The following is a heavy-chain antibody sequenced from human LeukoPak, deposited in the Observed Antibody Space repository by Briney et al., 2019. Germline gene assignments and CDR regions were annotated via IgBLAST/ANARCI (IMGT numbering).Heavy chain of an antibody. CDR1: GFTVSSNY. V-gene: IGHV3-53*01. J-gene: IGHJ4*02. Sequence: GGSLRLSCAASGFTVSSNYMSWVRQAPGKGLEWGSVIYSGGSTYYQDSVKGRFTISRDNSKNTLYLQMNSLRAEDTAVYYCARGYYDSSGYLAGFDYWGQGTLVTVSS. CDR3: ARGYYDSSGYLAGFDY. CDR2: IYSGGST. D-gene: IGHD3-22*01.